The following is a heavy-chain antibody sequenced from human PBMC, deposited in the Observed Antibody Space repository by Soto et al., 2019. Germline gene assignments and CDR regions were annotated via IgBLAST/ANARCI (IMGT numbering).Heavy chain of an antibody. CDR3: ARVNTTSVDHFDC. CDR2: MHRGGTT. CDR1: GFSVSATS. Sequence: PGGSLRLSCVVSGFSVSATSIFWVRQATGKGLEWVSLMHRGGTTDNADSVKGRFTTSRDKSKNTLYLHMNGLRVEDTAVYYCARVNTTSVDHFDCWGQGTLVTVSS. V-gene: IGHV3-53*01. D-gene: IGHD1-1*01. J-gene: IGHJ4*02.